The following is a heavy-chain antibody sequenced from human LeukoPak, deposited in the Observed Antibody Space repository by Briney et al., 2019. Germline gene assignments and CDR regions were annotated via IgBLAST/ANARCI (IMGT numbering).Heavy chain of an antibody. CDR3: AKSLEGYLVAASARFFQH. V-gene: IGHV3-7*01. CDR1: GFSFSRYW. Sequence: GGSLRLSCAGSGFSFSRYWMSWVRQAPGKGLEWVVNIHQDGSEKEYVDSVKGRFTISRDNAKSSLYLQMNTLRAEDTAVYYCAKSLEGYLVAASARFFQHWGQGTLVTVSS. J-gene: IGHJ1*01. CDR2: IHQDGSEK. D-gene: IGHD2-8*02.